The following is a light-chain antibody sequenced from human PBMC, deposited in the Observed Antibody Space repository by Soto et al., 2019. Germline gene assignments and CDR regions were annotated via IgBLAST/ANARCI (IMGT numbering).Light chain of an antibody. Sequence: AIQLTQSPSSLSASVGDRVTISCRASQNIRNDLGWYQQKVGRAPRLLIYAASSLDDGVPSRFSGSGSGTEFTLTISSLQSEDFAVYYCQQYNNWPPFTFGPGTKVDIK. CDR2: AAS. V-gene: IGKV1-6*01. J-gene: IGKJ3*01. CDR1: QNIRND. CDR3: QQYNNWPPFT.